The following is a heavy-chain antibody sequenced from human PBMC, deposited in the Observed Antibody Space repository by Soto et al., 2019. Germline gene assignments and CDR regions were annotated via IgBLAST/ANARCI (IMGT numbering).Heavy chain of an antibody. CDR3: ARDSAGTPRMDV. Sequence: PSETLSLTCAVYGGSFSGYYWSWIRQPPGKGLEWIGEINHSGSTNYNPSLKSRVTISVDTSKNQFSLKLSSVTAADTAVYYCARDSAGTPRMDVWGQGTTVTGSS. CDR1: GGSFSGYY. D-gene: IGHD6-13*01. V-gene: IGHV4-34*01. J-gene: IGHJ6*02. CDR2: INHSGST.